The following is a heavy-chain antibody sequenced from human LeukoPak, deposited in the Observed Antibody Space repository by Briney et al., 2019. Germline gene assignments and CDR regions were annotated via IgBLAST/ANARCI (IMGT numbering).Heavy chain of an antibody. V-gene: IGHV1-46*01. Sequence: GASVKVSCKASGYTFTSYYMHWVRQAPGQGLEWMGIINPSGGSTSYAQKFQGRVTMTRDTSTSTVYMELSSLRSEDTAVYYCARDGPDGSLDWSLYYFDYWGQGTLVTVSS. CDR3: ARDGPDGSLDWSLYYFDY. CDR1: GYTFTSYY. D-gene: IGHD3-9*01. CDR2: INPSGGST. J-gene: IGHJ4*02.